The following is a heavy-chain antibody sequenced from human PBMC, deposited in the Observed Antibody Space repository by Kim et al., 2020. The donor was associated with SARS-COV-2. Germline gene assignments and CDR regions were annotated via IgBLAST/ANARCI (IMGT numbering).Heavy chain of an antibody. J-gene: IGHJ4*01. V-gene: IGHV4-34*01. CDR2: INHSGST. D-gene: IGHD3-10*01. CDR3: AGPRGYYYGSGSAFYY. CDR1: GGSFSGYY. Sequence: SETLSLTCAVYGGSFSGYYWSWIRQPPGKGLEWIGEINHSGSTNYNPSLKSRVTISVDTSKNQFPLKLSSVTAADTAVYYCAGPRGYYYGSGSAFYYWGHGTLVTVSS.